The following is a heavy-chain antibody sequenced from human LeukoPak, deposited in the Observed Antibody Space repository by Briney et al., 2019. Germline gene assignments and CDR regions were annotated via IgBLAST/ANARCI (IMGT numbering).Heavy chain of an antibody. CDR3: ANGRSGSLDY. Sequence: GRSLRLSCAASGFTFDDYAMHWVRQAPGKGLEWVSGISWDSDSIVYADSVKGRFTISRDNAKNSLYLQMNSLRADDTALYYCANGRSGSLDYWGQGTLVTVSS. CDR1: GFTFDDYA. V-gene: IGHV3-9*01. D-gene: IGHD1-26*01. J-gene: IGHJ4*02. CDR2: ISWDSDSI.